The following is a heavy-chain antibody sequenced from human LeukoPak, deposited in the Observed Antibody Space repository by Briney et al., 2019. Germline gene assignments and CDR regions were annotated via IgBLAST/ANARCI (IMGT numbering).Heavy chain of an antibody. Sequence: GASVKVSCKASGYTFTNHYMHWVRQAPGQGLEWMGLINPSGGSTNYAQNFQGRVTMTRDMSTSTVYMELSSLRSDDTAVYYCARDSGERGSGSYLIAYWGQGTPVTVSS. CDR3: ARDSGERGSGSYLIAY. V-gene: IGHV1-46*01. CDR1: GYTFTNHY. CDR2: INPSGGST. D-gene: IGHD3-10*01. J-gene: IGHJ4*02.